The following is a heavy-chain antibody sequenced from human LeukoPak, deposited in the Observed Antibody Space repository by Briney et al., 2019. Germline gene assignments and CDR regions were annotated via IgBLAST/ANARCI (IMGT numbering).Heavy chain of an antibody. CDR3: ARGCSSTSCYLLDY. CDR1: GYTFTSYG. CDR2: ISAYKGNT. J-gene: IGHJ4*02. V-gene: IGHV1-18*01. D-gene: IGHD2-2*01. Sequence: ASVKVSCKASGYTFTSYGISWVRQAPGQGLEWMGWISAYKGNTNYAQKLQGRVTMTTDTSTSTAYMELRSLRSDDTAVYYCARGCSSTSCYLLDYWGQGTLVTVSS.